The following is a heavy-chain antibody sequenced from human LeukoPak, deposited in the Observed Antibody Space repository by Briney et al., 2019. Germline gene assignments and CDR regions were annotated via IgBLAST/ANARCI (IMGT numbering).Heavy chain of an antibody. V-gene: IGHV5-51*01. CDR1: GYSFTSYW. Sequence: GESLKISCKGSGYSFTSYWIGWVRQMPGKGLEWMGIIYPGDSDTRYSPSFQGQVTISADESISTAYLQWSSLKASDTAMYYCARGPYGSGSYYLHFDYWGQGTLVTVSS. CDR3: ARGPYGSGSYYLHFDY. CDR2: IYPGDSDT. D-gene: IGHD3-10*01. J-gene: IGHJ4*02.